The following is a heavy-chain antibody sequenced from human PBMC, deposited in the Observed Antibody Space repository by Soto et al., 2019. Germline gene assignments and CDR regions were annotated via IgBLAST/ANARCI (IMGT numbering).Heavy chain of an antibody. Sequence: QLQLQESGPGLVKPSETLSLTCTVSGGSISSSSYYWGWIRQPPGKGLEWIGSIYYSGSTYYNPSLKSRVTISVDTSKNQFSLKLSSVPAADTAVYYCARQRCSGGSCYFDYWGQGTLVTVSS. CDR1: GGSISSSSYY. CDR3: ARQRCSGGSCYFDY. CDR2: IYYSGST. V-gene: IGHV4-39*01. J-gene: IGHJ4*02. D-gene: IGHD2-15*01.